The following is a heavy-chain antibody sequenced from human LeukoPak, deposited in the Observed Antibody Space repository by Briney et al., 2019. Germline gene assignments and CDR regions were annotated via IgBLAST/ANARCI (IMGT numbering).Heavy chain of an antibody. J-gene: IGHJ4*02. V-gene: IGHV3-30*04. CDR2: ISYDGSDE. CDR3: GTMGHAADH. D-gene: IGHD1-26*01. Sequence: AGGSLRLSCEVSGLTFNNYDMHWVRQAPGKGLEWVAVISYDGSDEFYADSVKGRFTISRHHSKNTLYPQMNSLRVEDTAAYYCGTMGHAADHWGQGTLVTVSS. CDR1: GLTFNNYD.